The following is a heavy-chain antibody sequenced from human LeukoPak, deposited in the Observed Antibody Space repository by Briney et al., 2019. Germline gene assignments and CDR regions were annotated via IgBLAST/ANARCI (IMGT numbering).Heavy chain of an antibody. D-gene: IGHD3-10*01. CDR2: MYYSGRT. V-gene: IGHV4-39*07. CDR3: AREGPSTGAFDI. J-gene: IGHJ3*02. CDR1: GGSISSSSYY. Sequence: SETLSLTCSVSGGSISSSSYYWGWIRQPPGKGLEWIGSMYYSGRTYYNPSLKSRVSISVDTSKNQFSLKLSSVTAADTAVYYCAREGPSTGAFDIWGQGTMVTVSS.